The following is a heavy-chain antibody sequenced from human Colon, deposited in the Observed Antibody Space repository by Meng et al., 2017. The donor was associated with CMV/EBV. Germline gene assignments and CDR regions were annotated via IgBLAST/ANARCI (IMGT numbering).Heavy chain of an antibody. J-gene: IGHJ6*02. CDR3: AGAAMATPSSVDV. CDR1: GFTFSSYE. V-gene: IGHV3-74*01. D-gene: IGHD5-18*01. Sequence: GESLKISCAASGFTFSSYEMNWVRQVPGKGLVWVSRIINDGSGANYADSVKGRFTISRDNAKNTVYLQMNSLRAEDTAVYYCAGAAMATPSSVDVWGQGTTVTVSS. CDR2: IINDGSGA.